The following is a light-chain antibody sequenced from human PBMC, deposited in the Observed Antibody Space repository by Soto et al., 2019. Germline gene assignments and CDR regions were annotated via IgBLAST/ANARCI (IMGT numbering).Light chain of an antibody. V-gene: IGKV1-9*01. CDR3: QQLHSYPIT. CDR2: APS. Sequence: DILLSQSXSAPYAPIVDXXXXXXXASQGIDTSLAWYQQKXGKGPKLLIYAPSXFQSGVPSRFSGSGSGTHFTLTISSLQPEDFATYYCQQLHSYPITFGQGTRLEIK. CDR1: QGIDTS. J-gene: IGKJ5*01.